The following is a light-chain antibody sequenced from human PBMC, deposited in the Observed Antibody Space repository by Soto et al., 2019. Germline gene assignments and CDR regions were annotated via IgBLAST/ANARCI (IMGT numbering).Light chain of an antibody. CDR2: DAS. J-gene: IGKJ3*01. CDR1: QSVDSN. CDR3: QQRSNWPT. Sequence: IVMTQSPPTLSVSPLERATLSCRASQSVDSNLAWYQHKPGQAPRLLIYDASNRDTGIPARFTGSGSGTDFTLTISSLEPEDFAVYYCQQRSNWPTFGPGTKVDIK. V-gene: IGKV3-11*01.